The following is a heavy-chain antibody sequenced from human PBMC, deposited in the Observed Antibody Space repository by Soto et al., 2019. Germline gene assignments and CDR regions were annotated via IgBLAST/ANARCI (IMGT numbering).Heavy chain of an antibody. D-gene: IGHD3-22*01. V-gene: IGHV1-18*01. CDR2: ISAYNGNT. Sequence: ASVKVSCKASGYTFTSYGISWVRQAPGQGLEWMGWISAYNGNTNYAQKLQGRVTMTTDTSTSTAYMELRSLRSDDTAVYYCARGGRYYDSSGYGDPDYWGQGTLVTVSS. CDR1: GYTFTSYG. J-gene: IGHJ4*02. CDR3: ARGGRYYDSSGYGDPDY.